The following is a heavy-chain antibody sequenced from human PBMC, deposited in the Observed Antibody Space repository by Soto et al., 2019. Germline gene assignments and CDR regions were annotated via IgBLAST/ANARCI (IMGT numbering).Heavy chain of an antibody. CDR3: ARSPRTIFGVVPNWLAP. CDR1: GYSFTSYW. J-gene: IGHJ5*02. CDR2: IYPGDSDT. Sequence: PGESLKISCKGSGYSFTSYWIGWVRQMPGKGLEWMGIIYPGDSDTRYSPSFQGQVTISADKSISTAYLQWSSLKASDTAMYYCARSPRTIFGVVPNWLAPWGQGTLVTVSS. D-gene: IGHD3-3*01. V-gene: IGHV5-51*01.